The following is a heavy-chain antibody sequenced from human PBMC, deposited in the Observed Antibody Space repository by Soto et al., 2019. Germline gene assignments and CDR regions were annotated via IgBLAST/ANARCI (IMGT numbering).Heavy chain of an antibody. CDR1: GFTFSSYA. J-gene: IGHJ3*02. CDR3: AKDLGVNDYISGSYRPADAFDI. Sequence: EVQLLESGGGLVQPGGSLRLSCAASGFTFSSYAMSWVRQAPGKGLEWVTDISGSGGSTYYADSVKGRFTMCRDNSKNKMYLQIDRLRAEDTAVYYCAKDLGVNDYISGSYRPADAFDIWGQGRMVTVSS. CDR2: ISGSGGST. V-gene: IGHV3-23*01. D-gene: IGHD3-16*02.